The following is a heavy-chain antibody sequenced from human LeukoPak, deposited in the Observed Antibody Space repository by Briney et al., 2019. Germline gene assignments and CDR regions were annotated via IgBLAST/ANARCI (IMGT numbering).Heavy chain of an antibody. J-gene: IGHJ4*02. CDR2: INPNSGGK. V-gene: IGHV1-2*02. CDR3: ARYREWELLCYFNY. CDR1: GYTFTGYY. Sequence: ASVTVSLKGSGYTFTGYYMHWVRPAPGQGLEWMGWINPNSGGKNYGQEFQGRVTMTRDSSISPAYMEMSRLRSDETAVYCGARYREWELLCYFNYWGQGTLVTVSS. D-gene: IGHD1-26*01.